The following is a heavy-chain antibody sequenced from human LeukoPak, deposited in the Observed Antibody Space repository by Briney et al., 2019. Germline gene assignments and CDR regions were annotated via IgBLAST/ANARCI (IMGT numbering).Heavy chain of an antibody. J-gene: IGHJ6*02. D-gene: IGHD6-19*01. Sequence: SETLSLTCTVSGGSISSYYWSWIRQPAEKGLEWIGRIYTSGSTNYNPSLKSRVTMSVDTSKNQFSLKLSSVTAADTAVYYCARGLSSGWYVGNYYYGMDVWGQGTTVTVSS. CDR1: GGSISSYY. CDR3: ARGLSSGWYVGNYYYGMDV. CDR2: IYTSGST. V-gene: IGHV4-4*07.